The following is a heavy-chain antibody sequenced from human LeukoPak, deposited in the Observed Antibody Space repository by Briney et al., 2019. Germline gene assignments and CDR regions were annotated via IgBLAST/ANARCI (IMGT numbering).Heavy chain of an antibody. CDR2: ISWNSGSI. Sequence: GGSLRLSCAASGFTFYDYAMHWVRQAPGKGLEWVSGISWNSGSIGYADSVKGRFTISRDNAKNSLYLQMNSLRAEDTALYYCAKDIGCSSTTCYTSRNYGMDVWGQGATVTVSS. J-gene: IGHJ6*02. CDR1: GFTFYDYA. D-gene: IGHD2-2*02. V-gene: IGHV3-9*01. CDR3: AKDIGCSSTTCYTSRNYGMDV.